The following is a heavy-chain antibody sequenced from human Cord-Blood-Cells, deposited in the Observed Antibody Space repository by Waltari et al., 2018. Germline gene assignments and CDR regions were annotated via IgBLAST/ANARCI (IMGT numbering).Heavy chain of an antibody. Sequence: QVQLGQSGAVVKKPGASVKVSCKASGYTFTGYYMHWLRQAPGQGLEWMGWINPNSGGTNYAQKFQGRVTMTRDTSISTAYMELSRLRSDDTAVYYCARDFASPNIAAAGTPSDYWGQGTLVTVSS. D-gene: IGHD6-13*01. CDR1: GYTFTGYY. CDR2: INPNSGGT. J-gene: IGHJ4*02. CDR3: ARDFASPNIAAAGTPSDY. V-gene: IGHV1-2*02.